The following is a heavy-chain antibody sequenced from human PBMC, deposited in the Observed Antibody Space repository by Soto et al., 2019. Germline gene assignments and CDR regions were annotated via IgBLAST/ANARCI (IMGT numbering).Heavy chain of an antibody. Sequence: SETLSLTCSVSGGSMSEYFWSWIRQSPGKGLEWIRYIYYLGSTDYNPSLKSRVTISVDTSKRQFSLRLTSVTAADTAVYYCARDGYDGSGSPYPAYWGPGTQVT. CDR3: ARDGYDGSGSPYPAY. D-gene: IGHD3-10*01. CDR2: IYYLGST. V-gene: IGHV4-59*01. J-gene: IGHJ4*02. CDR1: GGSMSEYF.